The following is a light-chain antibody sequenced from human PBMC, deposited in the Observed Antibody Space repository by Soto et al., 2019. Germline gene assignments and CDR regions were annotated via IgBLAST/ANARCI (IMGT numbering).Light chain of an antibody. V-gene: IGLV1-40*01. CDR2: GNT. Sequence: QSVLTQPPSVSGAPGQRVTISCTGSSSNIGAGYDVHWYQHLPGTAPKLLLFGNTNRPSGVPDRFSGSKSDTSASLAITGLQAEDEADYYCQSYDSSLTAVLFGGGTQLTVL. CDR3: QSYDSSLTAVL. J-gene: IGLJ2*01. CDR1: SSNIGAGYD.